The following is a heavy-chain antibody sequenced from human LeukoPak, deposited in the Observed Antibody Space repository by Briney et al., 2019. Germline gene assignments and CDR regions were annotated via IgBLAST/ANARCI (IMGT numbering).Heavy chain of an antibody. D-gene: IGHD2-15*01. V-gene: IGHV4-34*01. CDR3: ARALGYCSGGSCTGGYNWFDP. CDR2: INHSGST. CDR1: GGSFSGYY. Sequence: SETLSLTCAVYGGSFSGYYWSWIRQPPGKGLEWIGEINHSGSTNYNPSLKSRVTISVDTSKNQFSLKLSFVTTADTAVYYCARALGYCSGGSCTGGYNWFDPWGQGTLVTVPS. J-gene: IGHJ5*02.